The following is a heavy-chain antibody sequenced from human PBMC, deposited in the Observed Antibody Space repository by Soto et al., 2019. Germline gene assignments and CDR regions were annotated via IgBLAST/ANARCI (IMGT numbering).Heavy chain of an antibody. Sequence: SETLSLTCTVSGGSVGSGYYYWTWIRQPPGKGLEWIGYIYYSGSTNYNPSLKSRVTISVDTSKNQFSLKLSSVTAADTAVYYCARDKIWSGYSHWLDPWGQGTLVTVS. CDR3: ARDKIWSGYSHWLDP. CDR2: IYYSGST. CDR1: GGSVGSGYYY. D-gene: IGHD3-3*01. V-gene: IGHV4-61*01. J-gene: IGHJ5*02.